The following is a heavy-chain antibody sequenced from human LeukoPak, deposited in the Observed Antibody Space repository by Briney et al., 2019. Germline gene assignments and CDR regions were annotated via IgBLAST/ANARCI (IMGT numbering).Heavy chain of an antibody. CDR3: ARDYSSSYAFDI. V-gene: IGHV3-53*01. Sequence: GGSLRLSCAASGFTVSSNYMSWVRQAPGKGLEWVSVIYSGGSTYYADSVKGRFTISRDNSKNTLYLQMNSLRAEDTAAYYCARDYSSSYAFDIWGQGTMVTVSS. D-gene: IGHD6-13*01. CDR1: GFTVSSNY. J-gene: IGHJ3*02. CDR2: IYSGGST.